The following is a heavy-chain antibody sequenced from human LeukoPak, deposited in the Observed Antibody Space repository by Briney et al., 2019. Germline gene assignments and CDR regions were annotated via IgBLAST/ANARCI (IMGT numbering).Heavy chain of an antibody. CDR1: GGTFSSYA. CDR3: AGSYSILPNNWFDP. D-gene: IGHD6-13*01. J-gene: IGHJ5*02. CDR2: IIPIFGTA. V-gene: IGHV1-69*13. Sequence: ASVKVSCKASGGTFSSYAISWVRQAPGQGLEWMGGIIPIFGTANYAQKFQGRVTITADESTSTAYMELSSLRSEDTAVYYCAGSYSILPNNWFDPWGQGTLVTVSS.